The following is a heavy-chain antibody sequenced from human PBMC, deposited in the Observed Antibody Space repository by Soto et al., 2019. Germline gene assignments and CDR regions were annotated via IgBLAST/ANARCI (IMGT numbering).Heavy chain of an antibody. V-gene: IGHV4-59*02. D-gene: IGHD6-13*01. J-gene: IGHJ6*02. CDR1: VGSVSRYW. CDR3: ASSNIAAAGFYYYGMDV. CDR2: IYYSGSP. Sequence: FETLFVTWTVRVGSVSRYWWSSFRQPTGNGLEWIGYIYYSGSPNYNPSLKSRVTISVDTSKNQFSLKLSSVTAADTAVYYCASSNIAAAGFYYYGMDVWGRGTTVTVSS.